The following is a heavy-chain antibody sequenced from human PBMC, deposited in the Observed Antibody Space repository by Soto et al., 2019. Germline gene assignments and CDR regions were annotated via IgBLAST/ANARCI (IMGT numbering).Heavy chain of an antibody. CDR1: GFTFSSYA. D-gene: IGHD3-16*01. J-gene: IGHJ3*02. Sequence: EVQLLESGGGLVQPGGSLRLSCAASGFTFSSYAMSWVRQVPGKGLEWVSAISGSGGSTYYADSVKGRFTISRDNSKNTLYLQMNSLRAEDTAAYYCAKGPENYDYIWGTLDAFDIWGQGTMVTVSS. V-gene: IGHV3-23*01. CDR3: AKGPENYDYIWGTLDAFDI. CDR2: ISGSGGST.